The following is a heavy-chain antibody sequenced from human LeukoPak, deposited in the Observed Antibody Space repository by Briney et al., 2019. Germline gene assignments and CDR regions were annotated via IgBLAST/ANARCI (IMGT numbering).Heavy chain of an antibody. CDR3: ARDFSSGWYLNDVSYI. CDR2: INPNSSGT. Sequence: ASLKVSCKASGYNPTAYYMTWVRRAAGQRLACMGRINPNSSGTTYAKKCRGRVTMTRDTSIRTAYTQLSRTRSDATAVHYCARDFSSGWYLNDVSYIWGEREMCSVSS. V-gene: IGHV1-2*06. CDR1: GYNPTAYY. D-gene: IGHD6-19*01. J-gene: IGHJ3*02.